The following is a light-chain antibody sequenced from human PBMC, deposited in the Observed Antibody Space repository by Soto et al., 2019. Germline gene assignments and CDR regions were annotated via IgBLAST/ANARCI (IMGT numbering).Light chain of an antibody. V-gene: IGKV3-11*01. CDR2: DAS. CDR1: QTVSNF. J-gene: IGKJ4*01. CDR3: QQRYNWPLT. Sequence: EIVLTQSRATLSFSPLEGATLSFRASQTVSNFLAWYQQKPGQAPRLLIYDASKRATGIPARFSGSGSGTDFTLTISSLEPEDFAVYYCQQRYNWPLTFGGGTKVDIK.